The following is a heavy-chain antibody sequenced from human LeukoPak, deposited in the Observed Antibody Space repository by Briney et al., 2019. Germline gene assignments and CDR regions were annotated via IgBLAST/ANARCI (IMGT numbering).Heavy chain of an antibody. CDR2: ISSSGSTI. J-gene: IGHJ6*03. D-gene: IGHD2-15*01. CDR3: ARVGGHYYYYMDV. V-gene: IGHV3-48*03. CDR1: GVTFSSYE. Sequence: GGSLRLSCAASGVTFSSYEMNWVRQAPGKGLEEVSYISSSGSTIYYADSVKGRFTISRDNAKNSLYLQMNSLRAEDTAVYYCARVGGHYYYYMDVWGKGTTVTISS.